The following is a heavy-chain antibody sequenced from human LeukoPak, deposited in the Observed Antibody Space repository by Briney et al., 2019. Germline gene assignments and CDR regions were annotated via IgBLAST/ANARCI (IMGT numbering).Heavy chain of an antibody. D-gene: IGHD5-18*01. CDR1: GGSISNYY. CDR3: ARSLGQYTYGLLGY. CDR2: IYYSGST. J-gene: IGHJ4*02. V-gene: IGHV4-59*01. Sequence: SETLFLTCTVSGGSISNYYWNWIRQPPGKGLEWIGSIYYSGSTNYNPSLKSRVTISVDTSKNQFSLKLSSVTAADTAVYYCARSLGQYTYGLLGYWGQGTLVTVSS.